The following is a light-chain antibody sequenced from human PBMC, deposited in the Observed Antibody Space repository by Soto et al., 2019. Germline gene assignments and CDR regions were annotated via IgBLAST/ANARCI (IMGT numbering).Light chain of an antibody. J-gene: IGLJ1*01. CDR2: GNS. V-gene: IGLV1-40*01. CDR1: SSNIGAGYD. CDR3: QSYESSLSGYV. Sequence: QSVLTQPPSVSGAPGKRVTISCTGSSSNIGAGYDVHWYQQLPGTAPKLLIYGNSNRPSGVPDRFSGSKSGTSASLAITGFQAEDEADYYCQSYESSLSGYVFGTGNKLTVL.